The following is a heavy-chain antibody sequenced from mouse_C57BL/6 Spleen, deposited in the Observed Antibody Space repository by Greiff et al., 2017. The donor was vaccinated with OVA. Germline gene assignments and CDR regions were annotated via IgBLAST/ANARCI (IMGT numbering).Heavy chain of an antibody. Sequence: QVQLKQPGAELVKPGASVKLSCKASGYTFTSYWMHWVKPRPGRGLEWIGRIDPNSGGTKYNEKFKSKATLTVDKPSSTAYMQLSSLTSEDSAVYYCATSYGSSYWFAYWGQGTLVTVSA. D-gene: IGHD1-1*01. V-gene: IGHV1-72*01. J-gene: IGHJ3*01. CDR1: GYTFTSYW. CDR3: ATSYGSSYWFAY. CDR2: IDPNSGGT.